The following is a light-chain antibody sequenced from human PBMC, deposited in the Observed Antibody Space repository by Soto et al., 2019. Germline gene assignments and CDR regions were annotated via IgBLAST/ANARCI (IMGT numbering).Light chain of an antibody. J-gene: IGKJ1*01. CDR3: QQYGRSGT. CDR1: QSVSNNY. Sequence: EVVLTHSPGTLSLSPGERATLSCRASQSVSNNYLAWYQQKPGQAPRLLIYGASNRATGIPDRFSGSGSGTDFTLTISRLEPEDFAVYYCQQYGRSGTLGQGTKVDIK. V-gene: IGKV3-20*01. CDR2: GAS.